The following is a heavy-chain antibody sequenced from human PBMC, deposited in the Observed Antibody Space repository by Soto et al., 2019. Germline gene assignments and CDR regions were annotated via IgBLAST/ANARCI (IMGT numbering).Heavy chain of an antibody. J-gene: IGHJ4*02. CDR2: IYYSGST. Sequence: PSETLSLTCTVSGGSISSSSYYWGWIRQPPGKGLEWIGSIYYSGSTYYNPSLKSRVTISVDTSKNQFSLKLSSVTAADTAVYYCARLRGFDWLFPLIDYWGQGTLVTVSS. D-gene: IGHD3-9*01. V-gene: IGHV4-39*01. CDR1: GGSISSSSYY. CDR3: ARLRGFDWLFPLIDY.